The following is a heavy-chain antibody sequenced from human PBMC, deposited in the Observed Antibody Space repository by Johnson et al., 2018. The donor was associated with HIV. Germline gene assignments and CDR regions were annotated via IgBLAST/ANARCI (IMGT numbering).Heavy chain of an antibody. CDR3: ARPYNRGIAVTGGAFDI. CDR1: GFTFDDYG. V-gene: IGHV3-20*04. Sequence: EVQLVESGGGLVRPGGSLRLSCAASGFTFDDYGMSLVRQAPGPGLEWVSGINWNGGSAGYADSVKGRFIISRDNAKNTLYVQLISLRGEDTALYYCARPYNRGIAVTGGAFDIWGQGTMVTVSS. CDR2: INWNGGSA. J-gene: IGHJ3*02. D-gene: IGHD6-19*01.